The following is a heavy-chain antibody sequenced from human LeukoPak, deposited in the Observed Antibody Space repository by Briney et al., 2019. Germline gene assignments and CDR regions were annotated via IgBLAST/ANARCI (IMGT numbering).Heavy chain of an antibody. CDR3: ARGERYCRSTSCSDDPHYFDY. D-gene: IGHD2-2*01. CDR1: GGSISNYY. Sequence: SETLSLTCTVSGGSISNYYWNWIRQPPGKGLEWIGYITHSGTTYYNPSLQSRLTISVDTSKKQFSLKVTSVTAADTAVYYCARGERYCRSTSCSDDPHYFDYWGQGTLVTVSS. CDR2: ITHSGTT. J-gene: IGHJ4*02. V-gene: IGHV4-59*12.